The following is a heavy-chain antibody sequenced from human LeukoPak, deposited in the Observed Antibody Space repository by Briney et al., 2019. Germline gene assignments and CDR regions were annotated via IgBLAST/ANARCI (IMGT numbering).Heavy chain of an antibody. J-gene: IGHJ5*02. CDR1: GGTFSSYA. Sequence: SVKVSCKASGGTFSSYAISWVRQAPGQGLEWMGGIIPIFGTANYAQKFQGRVTITADKSTSTAYMELSSLRSEDTAVYYCARNHIVVVTASLDPWGQGTLVTVSS. CDR2: IIPIFGTA. CDR3: ARNHIVVVTASLDP. D-gene: IGHD2-21*02. V-gene: IGHV1-69*06.